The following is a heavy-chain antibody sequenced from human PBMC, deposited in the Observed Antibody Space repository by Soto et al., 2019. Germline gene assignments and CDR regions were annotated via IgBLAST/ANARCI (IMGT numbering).Heavy chain of an antibody. CDR1: GGSISSYY. J-gene: IGHJ4*02. D-gene: IGHD3-10*01. CDR3: AREVVGGSGSYYRRPLVYFDY. Sequence: TSETLSLTCTVSGGSISSYYWSWIRQPPGKGLEWIGYIYYSGSTNYNPSLKSRVTISVDTSKNQFSLKLSSVTAADTAVYYCAREVVGGSGSYYRRPLVYFDYWGQGTLVTVSS. CDR2: IYYSGST. V-gene: IGHV4-59*01.